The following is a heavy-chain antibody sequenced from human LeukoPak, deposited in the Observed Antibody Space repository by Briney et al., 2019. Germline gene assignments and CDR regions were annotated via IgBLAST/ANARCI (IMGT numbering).Heavy chain of an antibody. CDR3: ATTVGATIVVYFDY. J-gene: IGHJ4*02. V-gene: IGHV1-2*02. CDR1: GYTFTGYY. D-gene: IGHD1-26*01. Sequence: ASVKVSCKASGYTFTGYYTHWVRQAPGQGLEWMGWINPNSGGTNYAQKFQGRVTMTRDTSISTAYMELSRPRSDDTAVYYCATTVGATIVVYFDYWGQGTLVTVSS. CDR2: INPNSGGT.